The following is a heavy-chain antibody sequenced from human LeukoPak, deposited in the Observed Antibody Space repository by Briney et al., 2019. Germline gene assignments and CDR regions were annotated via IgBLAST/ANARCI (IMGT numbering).Heavy chain of an antibody. D-gene: IGHD3-22*01. J-gene: IGHJ4*02. CDR2: IKQDGSEK. Sequence: PGGSLRLSCAASGFTFSSYWMSWVRQAPGKGLEWVANIKQDGSEKYYVDSVKGRFTISRDNAKNSLYLQMNSLRAEDTAVYYCAREMYYYDSSGYPDYWGQGTLVTVSS. CDR3: AREMYYYDSSGYPDY. V-gene: IGHV3-7*01. CDR1: GFTFSSYW.